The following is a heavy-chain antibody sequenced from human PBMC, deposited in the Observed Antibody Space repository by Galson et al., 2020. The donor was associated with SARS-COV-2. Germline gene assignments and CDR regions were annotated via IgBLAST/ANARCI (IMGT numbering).Heavy chain of an antibody. V-gene: IGHV2-5*02. Sequence: SGPTLVKPTQTLTLTCTFSGFSLTTSGVGVGWIRQPPGKALEWLAIIYWDDDERYSPALTSRLTITKDTAKNQVDLTMTNIDPVDTGTYYCAHRRSDSDDGGDDGDLYFSAFDVWGQGTMVTVS. CDR2: IYWDDDE. J-gene: IGHJ3*01. D-gene: IGHD2-21*01. CDR3: AHRRSDSDDGGDDGDLYFSAFDV. CDR1: GFSLTTSGVG.